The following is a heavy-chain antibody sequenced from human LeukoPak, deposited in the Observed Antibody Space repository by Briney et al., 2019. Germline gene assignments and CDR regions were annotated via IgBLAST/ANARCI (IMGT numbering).Heavy chain of an antibody. CDR1: GGTFSSYA. CDR3: ARGYCSGGSCSTHFDY. Sequence: ASVKVSCTASGGTFSSYAISWVRQAPGQGLEWMGGIIPIFGTANYAQKFQGRVTITADESTSTAYMELSSLRSEDTAVYYCARGYCSGGSCSTHFDYWGQGTLVTVSS. V-gene: IGHV1-69*13. D-gene: IGHD2-15*01. CDR2: IIPIFGTA. J-gene: IGHJ4*02.